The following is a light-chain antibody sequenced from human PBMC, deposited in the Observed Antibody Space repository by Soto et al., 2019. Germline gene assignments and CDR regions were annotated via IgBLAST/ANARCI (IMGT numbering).Light chain of an antibody. CDR1: SSNIGAGYD. CDR2: ANI. CDR3: QSYDSSLSAYV. Sequence: QSVLTQPPSVSGAPGQRVTISCTGSSSNIGAGYDVHWYQQLPGTAPTLLMFANINRPSGVPDRFSGSKSGTSAFLAITGLQAEDEADYYCQSYDSSLSAYVFGTGTKVTVL. J-gene: IGLJ1*01. V-gene: IGLV1-40*01.